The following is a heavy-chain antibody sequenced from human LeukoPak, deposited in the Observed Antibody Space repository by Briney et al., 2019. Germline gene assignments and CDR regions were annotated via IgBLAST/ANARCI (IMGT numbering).Heavy chain of an antibody. CDR2: IWYDGSNK. Sequence: VQPGRSLRLSCAASGFTFSSYGMHWVRQAPGKGLEWVAVIWYDGSNKYYADSVKGRFTISRDNSKNTLYLQMNSLRAEDTAVYYCAKVFQRFTYYYGMDVWGQGTTVTVSS. J-gene: IGHJ6*02. CDR1: GFTFSSYG. D-gene: IGHD2-21*01. V-gene: IGHV3-33*06. CDR3: AKVFQRFTYYYGMDV.